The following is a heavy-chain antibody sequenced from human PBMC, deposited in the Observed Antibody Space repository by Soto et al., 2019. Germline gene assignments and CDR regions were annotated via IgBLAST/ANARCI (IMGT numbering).Heavy chain of an antibody. D-gene: IGHD4-4*01. V-gene: IGHV3-23*01. J-gene: IGHJ4*02. CDR1: GCSYSSYP. CDR3: AKNDYSNYVDY. CDR2: ISGSGGST. Sequence: DGSMRCSCLAGGCSYSSYPMSGARHAPGKGLELVSAISGSGGSTYYADSGKGRLTIYRDNTINPLYLQMCSLRAEDTAVYYGAKNDYSNYVDYSGQGPLV.